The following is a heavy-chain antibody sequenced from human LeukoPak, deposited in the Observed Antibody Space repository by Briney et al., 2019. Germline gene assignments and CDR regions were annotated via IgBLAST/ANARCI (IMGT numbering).Heavy chain of an antibody. CDR2: INSISGEI. D-gene: IGHD3-16*01. V-gene: IGHV3-21*05. J-gene: IGHJ3*02. Sequence: GGSLRLSCVASGFTFSYYSMNWVRQAPGKGLEWVSYINSISGEIWYADSVKGRFTISRDNAKNTLYLQMNSLRAEDTAMYYCARQSAGGDDIWGQGTLVTVSS. CDR3: ARQSAGGDDI. CDR1: GFTFSYYS.